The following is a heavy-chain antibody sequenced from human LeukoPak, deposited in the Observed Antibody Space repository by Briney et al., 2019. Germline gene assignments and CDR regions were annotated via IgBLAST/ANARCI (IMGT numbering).Heavy chain of an antibody. V-gene: IGHV1-24*01. CDR3: ATVSAARAVAGTLFDY. CDR2: FDPEDGET. Sequence: DSLKVSCKVSGYTLTELSMHWVRQAPGKGLEWMGGFDPEDGETIYAQKFQGRVTMTEDTSTDTAYMELSSLRSEDTAVYYCATVSAARAVAGTLFDYWGQGTLVTVSS. J-gene: IGHJ4*02. D-gene: IGHD6-19*01. CDR1: GYTLTELS.